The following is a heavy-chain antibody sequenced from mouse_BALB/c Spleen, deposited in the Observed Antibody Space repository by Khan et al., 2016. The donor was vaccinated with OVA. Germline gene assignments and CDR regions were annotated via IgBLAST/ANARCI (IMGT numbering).Heavy chain of an antibody. CDR2: ISTLAYSL. CDR3: ASSWAMDY. Sequence: DVKLVESGGGLVQPGGSRKLSCAASGFTFRDYGMAWVRQAPGKGPAWVAFISTLAYSLYYADTVTGSFNISRETSTNILYLEMSSLRSEDTAMYYCASSWAMDYWGQGTSVTFSS. CDR1: GFTFRDYG. D-gene: IGHD4-1*01. J-gene: IGHJ4*01. V-gene: IGHV5-15*02.